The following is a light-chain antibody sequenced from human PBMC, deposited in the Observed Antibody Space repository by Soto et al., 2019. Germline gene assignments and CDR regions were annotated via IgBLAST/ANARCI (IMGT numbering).Light chain of an antibody. CDR3: QPYNNN. J-gene: IGKJ2*01. CDR2: DVS. Sequence: DIQMTQSPSTLSASVGDRVTITCRASHSITNWLAWYQQKPGKAPKVLIYDVSTLGSGVPSRFSGSGSGTEFTLTISSLQPDDFATYDCQPYNNNFGQGTKVEIK. CDR1: HSITNW. V-gene: IGKV1-5*01.